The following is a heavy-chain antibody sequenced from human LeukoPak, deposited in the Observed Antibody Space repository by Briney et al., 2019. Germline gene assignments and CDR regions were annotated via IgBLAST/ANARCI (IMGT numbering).Heavy chain of an antibody. V-gene: IGHV1-69*01. Sequence: SVKVSCKASGGSFSSYGISWVRQAPGQGLEWMGGVLPIFGITNYAQRFQGRVTITADESRSTAYMELSSLRSEDTAVYYCARGIVVVPAARGAFDIWGQGTMVTVSS. D-gene: IGHD2-2*01. J-gene: IGHJ3*02. CDR1: GGSFSSYG. CDR3: ARGIVVVPAARGAFDI. CDR2: VLPIFGIT.